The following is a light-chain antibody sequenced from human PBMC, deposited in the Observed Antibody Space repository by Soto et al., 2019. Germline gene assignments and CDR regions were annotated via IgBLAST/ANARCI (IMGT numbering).Light chain of an antibody. CDR1: QSVSTY. CDR2: DAS. Sequence: EIVVTQSPGTLSFSPVEIATLSCRASQSVSTYLAWYQQKPGQAPRLLIYDASNRATGIPARFSGSGSGTDFTLTISSLETEDFAVYYCQQSSNWITFGQGTRLEI. V-gene: IGKV3-11*01. J-gene: IGKJ5*01. CDR3: QQSSNWIT.